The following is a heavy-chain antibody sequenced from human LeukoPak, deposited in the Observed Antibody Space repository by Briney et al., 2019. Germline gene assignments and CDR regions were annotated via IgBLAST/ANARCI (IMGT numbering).Heavy chain of an antibody. CDR2: IWYDGSNT. Sequence: GRSLRLSCAASGFTFSYYGMHWVRQAPGKGLEWGAVIWYDGSNTYYAGSVQGRFTISRDNSKNTLYLQMSSLRAEDTAVYYCGRDYTTTWSPAYWGQGTLVTVSS. CDR3: GRDYTTTWSPAY. V-gene: IGHV3-33*01. D-gene: IGHD6-13*01. J-gene: IGHJ4*02. CDR1: GFTFSYYG.